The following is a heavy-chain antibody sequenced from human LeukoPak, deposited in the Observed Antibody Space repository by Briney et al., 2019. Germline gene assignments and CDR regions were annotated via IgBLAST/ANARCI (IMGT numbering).Heavy chain of an antibody. CDR3: ATVRELGFDY. D-gene: IGHD6-13*01. V-gene: IGHV1-2*02. CDR2: INPNSGGT. J-gene: IGHJ4*02. Sequence: ASVKVSCKASGYTXTDYYMHWVRQAPGQGLEWTGWINPNSGGTNYAQKFQGRVTMTRDTSINTAYMELSRLRSDDTAVYYCATVRELGFDYWGQGTLVTVSS. CDR1: GYTXTDYY.